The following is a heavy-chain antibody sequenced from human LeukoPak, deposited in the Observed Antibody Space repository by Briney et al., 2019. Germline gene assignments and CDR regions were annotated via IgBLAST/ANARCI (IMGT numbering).Heavy chain of an antibody. CDR1: GFSFSSYA. V-gene: IGHV3-23*01. CDR2: ISGSGDNT. CDR3: AKRSGYTTGWFFDF. Sequence: GGSLRLSCAASGFSFSSYAMSWVRQAPGKGLEWVSSISGSGDNTYYVESVKGRFSISRDNSKNTLFLQMNSLRAEDTAVFYCAKRSGYTTGWFFDFWGQGTLVIVSS. D-gene: IGHD6-19*01. J-gene: IGHJ4*02.